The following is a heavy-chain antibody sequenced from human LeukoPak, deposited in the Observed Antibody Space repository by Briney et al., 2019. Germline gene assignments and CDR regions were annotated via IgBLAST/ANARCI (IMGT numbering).Heavy chain of an antibody. CDR3: ARDQQDHNDY. CDR2: ISAYNGNT. V-gene: IGHV1-18*01. Sequence: ASVKVSCKASGGTFSSYAISWVRQAPGQGLEWMGWISAYNGNTNYAQKLQGRVTMTTDTSTSTAYMELRSLRSDDTAVYYCARDQQDHNDYWGQGTLVTVSS. D-gene: IGHD6-13*01. CDR1: GGTFSSYA. J-gene: IGHJ4*02.